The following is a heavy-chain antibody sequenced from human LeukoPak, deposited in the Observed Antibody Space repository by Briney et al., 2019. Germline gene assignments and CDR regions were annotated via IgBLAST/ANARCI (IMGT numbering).Heavy chain of an antibody. CDR3: AKLLRDATIYEF. Sequence: GGSLRLSCAASGFTFSRYWMSWVRQAPGKGLEWVSSINKDESAKFYVDSVKGRFTISRDNAKNTLFLQMNSLRAEDTAFYYCAKLLRDATIYEFWGHGALVTVSS. D-gene: IGHD5-24*01. V-gene: IGHV3-7*01. CDR1: GFTFSRYW. J-gene: IGHJ4*01. CDR2: INKDESAK.